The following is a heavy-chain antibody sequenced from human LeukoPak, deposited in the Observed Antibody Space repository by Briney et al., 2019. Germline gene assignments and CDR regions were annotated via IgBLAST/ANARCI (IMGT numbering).Heavy chain of an antibody. D-gene: IGHD2-2*01. CDR2: ISAYNGNT. Sequence: ASVKVSCKASGYTFTNYGINWVRQAPGQGLEWMGWISAYNGNTNYAQKFQGRVTMTTDTSTSTAYMELRSLRSDDTAVYYCARGCSSTSCYSTEDWFDPWGQGTLVTVSS. J-gene: IGHJ5*02. V-gene: IGHV1-18*01. CDR3: ARGCSSTSCYSTEDWFDP. CDR1: GYTFTNYG.